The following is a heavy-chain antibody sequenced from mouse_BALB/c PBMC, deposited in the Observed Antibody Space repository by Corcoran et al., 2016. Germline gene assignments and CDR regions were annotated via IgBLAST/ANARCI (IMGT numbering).Heavy chain of an antibody. CDR3: ARWDWYFDV. J-gene: IGHJ1*01. V-gene: IGHV14-3*02. Sequence: EVQLQQSGAELVKPGASVKLSCTASGFHIEDTYMHWVKQRPEQDLEWIGRIDPANVNTKYYPKFQGKATITADTSSNTAYRQLRSLTSEDTAVYYCARWDWYFDVWGAGTTVTVSS. CDR2: IDPANVNT. CDR1: GFHIEDTY.